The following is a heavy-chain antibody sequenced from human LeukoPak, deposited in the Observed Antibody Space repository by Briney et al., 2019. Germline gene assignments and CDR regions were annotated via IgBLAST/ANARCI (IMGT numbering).Heavy chain of an antibody. Sequence: GGSLRLSCAASGFTFSNAWTSWVRQAPGKGLEWVGRIKSKTDGGTTDYAAPVEGRFTISRDDSKSTLYLQMNSLKTEDTAVYYCTTDFGSSWIDYWGQGTLVTVSS. V-gene: IGHV3-15*01. CDR2: IKSKTDGGTT. CDR3: TTDFGSSWIDY. D-gene: IGHD6-13*01. J-gene: IGHJ4*02. CDR1: GFTFSNAW.